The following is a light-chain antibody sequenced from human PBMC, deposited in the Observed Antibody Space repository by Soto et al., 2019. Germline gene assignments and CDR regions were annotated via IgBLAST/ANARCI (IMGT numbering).Light chain of an antibody. CDR3: QQANSFPIT. Sequence: IHMTQSPSTLSASVGDRVTITCRASQSISSWLAWYQQKPGKAPKLLIYDASSLESGVPSRFSGSGSGTDFTLTISSLQPEDFATYYCQQANSFPITFGQGTRLEIK. V-gene: IGKV1-5*01. CDR2: DAS. CDR1: QSISSW. J-gene: IGKJ5*01.